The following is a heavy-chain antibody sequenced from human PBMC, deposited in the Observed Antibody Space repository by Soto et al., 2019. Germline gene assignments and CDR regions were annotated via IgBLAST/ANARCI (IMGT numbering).Heavy chain of an antibody. CDR3: ARALGNRPTDC. CDR2: ISSSSSYI. Sequence: PGGSLRLSCAASGFSFSIYSMNWVRQAPGEGLEWVSSISSSSSYIYYADSVKGRFTISRDNAKNSLYLQMNSLRAEDTAVYYCARALGNRPTDCWGQGTLVTVSS. CDR1: GFSFSIYS. V-gene: IGHV3-21*01. J-gene: IGHJ4*02. D-gene: IGHD4-4*01.